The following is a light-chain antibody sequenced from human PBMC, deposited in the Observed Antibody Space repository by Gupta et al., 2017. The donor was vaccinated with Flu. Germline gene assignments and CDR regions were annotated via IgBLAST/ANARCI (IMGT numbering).Light chain of an antibody. Sequence: SSLYASVGDRVTITCRTSQSIRSYLNWYQQKPGKAPKLLIYAASSWHSGVPSRFSGSGYGTDFTLTISSRQPEDFATYYCQQSDSSPSITFGQGTLLEIK. CDR3: QQSDSSPSIT. CDR2: AAS. V-gene: IGKV1-39*01. J-gene: IGKJ5*01. CDR1: QSIRSY.